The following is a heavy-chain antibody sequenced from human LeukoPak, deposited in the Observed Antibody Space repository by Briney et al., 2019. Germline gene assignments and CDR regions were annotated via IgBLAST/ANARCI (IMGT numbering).Heavy chain of an antibody. CDR1: GFTFSSYE. CDR2: ISSSGSTI. V-gene: IGHV3-48*03. CDR3: AREKGSGWYARSLDY. D-gene: IGHD6-19*01. Sequence: GGSLRLSCAASGFTFSSYEMNWVRQAPGKGLEWVSYISSSGSTIYYADSVKGRFTISRDNAKNSLYLQMNSLRAEDTAVYYCAREKGSGWYARSLDYWGQGTLVTVSS. J-gene: IGHJ4*02.